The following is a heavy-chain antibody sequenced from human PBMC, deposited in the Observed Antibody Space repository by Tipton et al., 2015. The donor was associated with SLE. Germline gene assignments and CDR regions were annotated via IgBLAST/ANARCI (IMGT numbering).Heavy chain of an antibody. CDR2: ISGSGGST. CDR1: GFTFSSCA. V-gene: IGHV3-23*01. Sequence: SLRLSCAASGFTFSSCAMSWVRQAPGKGLEWVSAISGSGGSTYYADSVKGRFTISRDNSKNTLYLQMNSLRAEDTAVYYCAKLKWELMNYYYYYMDVWGKGTTVTVSS. J-gene: IGHJ6*03. D-gene: IGHD1-26*01. CDR3: AKLKWELMNYYYYYMDV.